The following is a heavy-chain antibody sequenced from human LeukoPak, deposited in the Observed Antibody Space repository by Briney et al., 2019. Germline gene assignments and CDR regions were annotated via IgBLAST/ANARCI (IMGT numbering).Heavy chain of an antibody. CDR3: ASHYYDSSGYYYVEPLDY. CDR1: GFTFSSYW. V-gene: IGHV3-7*01. Sequence: PGGSLRLSCAASGFTFSSYWMSWVRQAPGKGLEWVANIKQDGSEKYYVDSVKGRFTISRDNAKNSLYLQMNSLRAEDTAVYYCASHYYDSSGYYYVEPLDYWGQGTLVTVSS. D-gene: IGHD3-22*01. J-gene: IGHJ4*02. CDR2: IKQDGSEK.